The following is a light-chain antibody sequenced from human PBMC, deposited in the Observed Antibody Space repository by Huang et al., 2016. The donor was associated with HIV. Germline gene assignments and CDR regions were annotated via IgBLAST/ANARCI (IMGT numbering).Light chain of an antibody. CDR3: QHYYSTPPA. J-gene: IGKJ2*01. V-gene: IGKV1-NL1*01. CDR1: QGIANS. CDR2: AAS. Sequence: DIQMTQSPSSLSASIGDRVTITCRASQGIANSVAWYQQRPGKATKLLLYAASRLFSGVPSRFSGSGSGTDYTLTISSLQPEDFATYYCQHYYSTPPAFGQGTKLEIK.